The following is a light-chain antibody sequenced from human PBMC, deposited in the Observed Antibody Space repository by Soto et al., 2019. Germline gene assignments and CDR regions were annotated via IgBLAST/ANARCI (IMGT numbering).Light chain of an antibody. V-gene: IGLV2-14*01. CDR3: NSYTSSSTLYV. CDR1: SSDVCAYNY. Sequence: QSVLTQPASVSGSPGQSVAISCTGTSSDVCAYNYVSWYQQLPGKAPKLLIYDVSHRPSWVSDRFSGSKSGNTASLTISGLQAEDEGDYYCNSYTSSSTLYVFGTGTKVTVL. J-gene: IGLJ1*01. CDR2: DVS.